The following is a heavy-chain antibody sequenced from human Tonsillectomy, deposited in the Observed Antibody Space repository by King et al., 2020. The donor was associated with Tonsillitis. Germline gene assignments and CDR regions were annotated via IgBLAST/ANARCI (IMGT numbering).Heavy chain of an antibody. Sequence: VQLVQSGAEVKKPGSSVKVSCKASGDTFSNYAISWVRQAPGQGLEWMGVIIPMFDTTNYAQKLQGRVTITADESRRTAYLELSSLRSEDTGVYYCARVGEAGPSSYYGMDVWGQGTTVTVSS. J-gene: IGHJ6*02. CDR1: GDTFSNYA. V-gene: IGHV1-69*01. CDR3: ARVGEAGPSSYYGMDV. CDR2: IIPMFDTT. D-gene: IGHD3-16*01.